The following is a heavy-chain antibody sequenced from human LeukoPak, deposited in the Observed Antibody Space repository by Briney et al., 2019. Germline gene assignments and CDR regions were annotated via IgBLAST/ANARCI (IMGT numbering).Heavy chain of an antibody. V-gene: IGHV4-4*02. Sequence: SETLSLTRTVSLDSTTSNFWSWVRQPPGKGLEWIGEIHRSGSPNYNPSLQSRVTISIDRSRNQIALELSSVTAADTAVYYCAREIFGGYNPGAYWGQGILATVSS. CDR2: IHRSGSP. CDR1: LDSTTSNF. J-gene: IGHJ4*02. CDR3: AREIFGGYNPGAY. D-gene: IGHD3-3*01.